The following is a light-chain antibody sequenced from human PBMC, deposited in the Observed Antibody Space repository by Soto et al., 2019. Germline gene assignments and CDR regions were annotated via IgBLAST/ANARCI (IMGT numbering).Light chain of an antibody. Sequence: QSALTQPRSVSGSPGQSVTISCTGTSNDVGGYNYVSWYQRHPGKAPKLMIYDVSKRPSGVPDRFSGSKSGNTASLTISGLQAEDEADYYCCSYAGSYTLVFGGGTQLTVL. CDR3: CSYAGSYTLV. V-gene: IGLV2-11*01. J-gene: IGLJ2*01. CDR1: SNDVGGYNY. CDR2: DVS.